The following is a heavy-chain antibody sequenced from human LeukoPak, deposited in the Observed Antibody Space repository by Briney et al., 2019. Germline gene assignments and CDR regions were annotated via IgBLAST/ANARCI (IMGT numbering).Heavy chain of an antibody. CDR3: ARDPESSSFDL. Sequence: GGSLRLSCAASGFRFSTYWMSWVRQTPEKGLEFVAYIDQGGSVRNYMDSLKGRCTISRDNAKKSLYLEINSLRADDTAVYYCARDPESSSFDLWGRGALVTISS. V-gene: IGHV3-7*01. J-gene: IGHJ4*02. CDR2: IDQGGSVR. D-gene: IGHD6-13*01. CDR1: GFRFSTYW.